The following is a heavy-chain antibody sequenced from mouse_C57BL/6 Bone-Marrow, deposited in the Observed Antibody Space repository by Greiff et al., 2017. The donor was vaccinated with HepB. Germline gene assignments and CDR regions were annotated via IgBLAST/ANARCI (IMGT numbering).Heavy chain of an antibody. J-gene: IGHJ4*01. CDR2: ISSGGSYT. CDR3: ARHKHYYGRGAMDY. CDR1: GFTFSSYG. D-gene: IGHD1-2*01. Sequence: EVMLVESGGDLVKPGGSLKLSCAASGFTFSSYGMSWVRQTPDKRLEWVATISSGGSYTYYPDSVKGRFTISRDTAKNTLYLQMSSLKSEDTAMYYCARHKHYYGRGAMDYWGQGTSVTVSS. V-gene: IGHV5-6*01.